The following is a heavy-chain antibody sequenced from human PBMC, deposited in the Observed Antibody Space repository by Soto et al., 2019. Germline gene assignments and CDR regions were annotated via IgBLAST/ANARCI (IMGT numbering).Heavy chain of an antibody. J-gene: IGHJ5*01. CDR2: MNPTSGNT. Sequence: QVQLVQSGAEVKTPGASVKVSCKASGYTFTKYDMNWVRQAPGQGLEWMGWMNPTSGNTGYAQKFQGRLTMTWDTAIVIAHMELSSLRNEDTAVYYCARSDGHTFNWLDSWGQGALVTVSA. V-gene: IGHV1-8*01. CDR3: ARSDGHTFNWLDS. CDR1: GYTFTKYD. D-gene: IGHD2-2*02.